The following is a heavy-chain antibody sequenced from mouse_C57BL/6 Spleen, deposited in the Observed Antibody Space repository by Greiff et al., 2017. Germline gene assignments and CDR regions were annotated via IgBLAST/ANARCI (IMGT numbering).Heavy chain of an antibody. CDR1: GYTFTSYW. Sequence: QVQLKQPGTELVKPGASVKLSCKASGYTFTSYWMHWVKQRPGQGLEWIGNINPSNGGTNYNEKFKSKATLTVTKSSSTAYMQLSSLTSEDSAVYYCARSTRQLRPFDYWGQGTTLTVSS. CDR2: INPSNGGT. D-gene: IGHD3-2*02. J-gene: IGHJ2*01. V-gene: IGHV1-53*01. CDR3: ARSTRQLRPFDY.